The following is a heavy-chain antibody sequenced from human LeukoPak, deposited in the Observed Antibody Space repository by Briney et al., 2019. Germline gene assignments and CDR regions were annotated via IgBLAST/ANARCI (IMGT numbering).Heavy chain of an antibody. CDR3: ARDSAYFRFDY. CDR2: IKEDGSEY. J-gene: IGHJ4*02. D-gene: IGHD3-16*01. V-gene: IGHV3-7*01. Sequence: PGGSLRLSRAASGFTFSSSWMTWVRQAPGKGLEWVANIKEDGSEYNYVDSVKGRFTISRDNAKKSLYLQMNSLRAEDTAVYYCARDSAYFRFDYWGQGTLVTVSS. CDR1: GFTFSSSW.